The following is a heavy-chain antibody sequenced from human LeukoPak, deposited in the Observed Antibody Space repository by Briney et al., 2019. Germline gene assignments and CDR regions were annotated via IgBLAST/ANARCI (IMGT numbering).Heavy chain of an antibody. CDR2: FDPEDGET. Sequence: ASVKVSCKVSGYTLTELSMHWVRQAPGKGLEWMGGFDPEDGETIYAQKFQGRVTMTEDTSTDTAYMELSSLRSEDTAVYYCATRGRWELPLCYFDYWGQGTLVTVSS. V-gene: IGHV1-24*01. J-gene: IGHJ4*02. D-gene: IGHD1-26*01. CDR3: ATRGRWELPLCYFDY. CDR1: GYTLTELS.